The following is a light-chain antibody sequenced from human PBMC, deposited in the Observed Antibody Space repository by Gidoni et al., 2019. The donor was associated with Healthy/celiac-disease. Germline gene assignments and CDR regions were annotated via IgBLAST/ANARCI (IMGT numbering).Light chain of an antibody. CDR3: QQSYSTLWT. V-gene: IGKV1-39*01. J-gene: IGKJ1*01. CDR1: QSISSY. Sequence: IQLTHSPSSLSASVGDRVTITCRASQSISSYLHWYQQKPGKAPKLLIYAASSLQSGVPSRFRGSGSGTDFTLTISSLQPEDFATYYCQQSYSTLWTFXHXTKVEIK. CDR2: AAS.